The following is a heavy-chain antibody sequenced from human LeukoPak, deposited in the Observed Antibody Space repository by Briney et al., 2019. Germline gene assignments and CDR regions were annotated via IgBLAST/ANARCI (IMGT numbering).Heavy chain of an antibody. CDR2: IKYDGSET. CDR3: ARVVTALDLNWLDP. J-gene: IGHJ5*02. D-gene: IGHD2-21*02. Sequence: PGGSLRLSCEASGFIFSNYWMSWVRQAPGKGLEWVANIKYDGSETYYVDSVKGRFTISRDNGKNSLYVQMNSLRAEDTAVYYCARVVTALDLNWLDPWGQGTLVTVSS. V-gene: IGHV3-7*03. CDR1: GFIFSNYW.